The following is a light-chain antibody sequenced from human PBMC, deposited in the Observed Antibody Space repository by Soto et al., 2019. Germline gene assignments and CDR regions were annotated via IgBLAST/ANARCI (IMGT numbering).Light chain of an antibody. CDR2: EVF. V-gene: IGLV2-14*01. CDR1: NSDVGGYNY. CDR3: SSSTTTNTLYV. Sequence: QSVLTQPASVSGSPGQSITIPCTGTNSDVGGYNYVSWYQHHPGKAPKLMIYEVFNRPSGVSSRFSGSKSGSMASLTISGLQAEDEADYYCSSSTTTNTLYVLGTGTKVTVL. J-gene: IGLJ1*01.